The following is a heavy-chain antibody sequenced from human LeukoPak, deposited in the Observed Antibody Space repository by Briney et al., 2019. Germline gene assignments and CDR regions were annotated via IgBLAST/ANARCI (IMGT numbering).Heavy chain of an antibody. CDR1: GFTFSSYG. J-gene: IGHJ4*02. CDR3: ARGYWYYFDY. V-gene: IGHV3-30*03. D-gene: IGHD2-8*02. Sequence: PGGSLRLSCAASGFTFSSYGMHWVRQAPGKGLEWVAVISYDGSNKYYADSVKGRFTISRDNSKNTLYLQMNSLRAEDTAVYYCARGYWYYFDYWGQGTLVTVSS. CDR2: ISYDGSNK.